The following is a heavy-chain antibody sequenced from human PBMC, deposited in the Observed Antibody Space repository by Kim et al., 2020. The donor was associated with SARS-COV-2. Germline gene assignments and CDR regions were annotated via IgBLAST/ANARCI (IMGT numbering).Heavy chain of an antibody. CDR1: GGSISSSSYY. CDR2: IYYSGST. Sequence: SETLSLTCTVSGGSISSSSYYWGWIRQPPGKGLEWIGSIYYSGSTYYNPSLKSRVTISVDTSKNQFSLKLSSVTAADTAVYYCATRASRASSSWYAELDYWGQGTLVTVSS. V-gene: IGHV4-39*07. CDR3: ATRASRASSSWYAELDY. D-gene: IGHD6-13*01. J-gene: IGHJ4*02.